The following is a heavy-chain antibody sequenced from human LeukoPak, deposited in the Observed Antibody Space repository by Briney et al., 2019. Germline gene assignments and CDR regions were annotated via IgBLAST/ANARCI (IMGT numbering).Heavy chain of an antibody. CDR3: ARGGPIYCSGDSCYPGDY. CDR1: GYTFTSYG. D-gene: IGHD2-15*01. V-gene: IGHV1-18*01. CDR2: ISAYNGNT. J-gene: IGHJ4*02. Sequence: ASVKVSCKASGYTFTSYGISWVRQAPGQGLEWMGWISAYNGNTNYAQKLQGRVTVTTDTSTSTAYMELRSLRSDDTAVYYCARGGPIYCSGDSCYPGDYWGQGTLVTVSS.